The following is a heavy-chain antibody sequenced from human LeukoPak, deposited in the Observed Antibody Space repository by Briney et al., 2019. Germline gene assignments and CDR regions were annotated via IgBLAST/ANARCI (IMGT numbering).Heavy chain of an antibody. CDR3: ASSGYSYGYCDY. J-gene: IGHJ4*02. V-gene: IGHV4-34*01. Sequence: SETLSLTCAVYGGSFSGYYWSWIRQPPGKGLEWIGEINHSGSTNYNPSLKSRVTISVDTSKNQFCLKLSSVTAADTAVYYCASSGYSYGYCDYWGQGTLVTVSS. CDR1: GGSFSGYY. D-gene: IGHD5-18*01. CDR2: INHSGST.